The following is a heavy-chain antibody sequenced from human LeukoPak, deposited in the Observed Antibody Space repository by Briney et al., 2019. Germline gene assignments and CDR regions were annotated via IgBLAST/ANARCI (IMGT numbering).Heavy chain of an antibody. Sequence: SRVTISIDTSKNHLSLRLSSVTAADTAVYYCARDPYSGEDDAFDIWGQGTMVTVSS. J-gene: IGHJ3*02. D-gene: IGHD1-26*01. V-gene: IGHV4-30-2*04. CDR3: ARDPYSGEDDAFDI.